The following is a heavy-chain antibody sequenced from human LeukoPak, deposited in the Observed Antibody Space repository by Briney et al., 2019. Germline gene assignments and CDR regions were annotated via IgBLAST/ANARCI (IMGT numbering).Heavy chain of an antibody. CDR1: GYTFTSYG. V-gene: IGHV1-18*01. CDR3: ASSSRYYYDSSGYCFDY. J-gene: IGHJ4*02. Sequence: ASVKVSCKASGYTFTSYGISWVRQAPGQGLEWMGWISAYNGNTNYAQKLQGRVTMTTDTSTSTAYMELRSLRSDDTAVYYCASSSRYYYDSSGYCFDYWGQGTLVTVSS. D-gene: IGHD3-22*01. CDR2: ISAYNGNT.